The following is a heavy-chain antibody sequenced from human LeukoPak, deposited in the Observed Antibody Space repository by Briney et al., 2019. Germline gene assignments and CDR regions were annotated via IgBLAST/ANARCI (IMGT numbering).Heavy chain of an antibody. Sequence: SRTLSLTCAISGDSVSSGNVAWYWTRQSPSRGLECLGKIYYTSRWNSDYAVSVKGRVTVNPDTSKNQYSLQLNSVTPEDTAVYYCARERLYSFDIWGHGTMITVSS. CDR2: IYYTSRWNS. J-gene: IGHJ3*02. CDR1: GDSVSSGNVA. V-gene: IGHV6-1*01. CDR3: ARERLYSFDI. D-gene: IGHD2-8*01.